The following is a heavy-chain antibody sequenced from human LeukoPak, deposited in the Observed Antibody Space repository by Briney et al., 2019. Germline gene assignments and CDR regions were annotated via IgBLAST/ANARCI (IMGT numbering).Heavy chain of an antibody. J-gene: IGHJ4*02. V-gene: IGHV3-23*01. Sequence: GGSLRLSCAASGFTFSSYAMSWVRQAPGKGLEWVSAISGSWGSTYYADSAKGRFTISRDNSKNTLYLQMNSLRAEDTAVYYCAKDPRRIDPAPYWGQGTLVTVSS. CDR3: AKDPRRIDPAPY. D-gene: IGHD2-15*01. CDR2: ISGSWGST. CDR1: GFTFSSYA.